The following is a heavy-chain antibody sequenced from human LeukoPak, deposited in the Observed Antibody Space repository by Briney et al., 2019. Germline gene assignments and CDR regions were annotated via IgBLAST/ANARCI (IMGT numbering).Heavy chain of an antibody. V-gene: IGHV4-34*01. CDR2: INHSGST. J-gene: IGHJ6*03. D-gene: IGHD4-11*01. CDR1: GGSFSGYS. CDR3: ARASDYSRYYYYYMDV. Sequence: SETLSLTCAVYGGSFSGYSWSWIRQPPGKGLEWIGEINHSGSTNYNPSLKSRVTISVDTSKNQFSLKLSSVTAADTAVYYCARASDYSRYYYYYMDVWGKGTTVTVSS.